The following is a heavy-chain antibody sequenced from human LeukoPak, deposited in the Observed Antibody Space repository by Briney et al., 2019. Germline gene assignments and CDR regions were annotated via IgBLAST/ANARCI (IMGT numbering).Heavy chain of an antibody. CDR1: GYTFTSYG. V-gene: IGHV1-18*01. J-gene: IGHJ5*02. CDR2: ISAYNGNT. D-gene: IGHD2-2*01. Sequence: ASVKVSCKASGYTFTSYGISWVRQAPGQGLEWMGWISAYNGNTNYAQKLQGRVTMTTDTSTSTAYMELRSLRSDDTAVYYCARVYCSSTSCYGDLWFDPWGQGTLVTVSS. CDR3: ARVYCSSTSCYGDLWFDP.